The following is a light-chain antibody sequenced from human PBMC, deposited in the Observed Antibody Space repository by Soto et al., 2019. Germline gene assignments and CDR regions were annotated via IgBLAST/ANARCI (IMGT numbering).Light chain of an antibody. J-gene: IGKJ2*01. CDR3: QQSYSAPYT. CDR1: QSISNY. Sequence: DIQMTQSPSSLSASVGDRVTITCRASQSISNYLNWFQQRPGKAPKLLIYSASSLQSGVPSRFSGSGSGTDFTLTISSLHPEDFADYYCQQSYSAPYTFGQGTKLEIK. CDR2: SAS. V-gene: IGKV1-39*01.